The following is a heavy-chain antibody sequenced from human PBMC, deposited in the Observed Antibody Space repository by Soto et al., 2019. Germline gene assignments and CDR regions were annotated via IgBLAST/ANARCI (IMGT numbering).Heavy chain of an antibody. CDR1: GGSISSSSYY. D-gene: IGHD3-10*01. J-gene: IGHJ5*02. CDR2: IYYSGST. CDR3: ARHKTMWFGELYNWFDP. V-gene: IGHV4-39*01. Sequence: SETLSLTCTVSGGSISSSSYYWVWIRQPPGKGLEWIGSIYYSGSTYYNPSLKSRVTISVDTSKNQFSLKLSSVTAADTAVYYCARHKTMWFGELYNWFDPWGQGTLVTVS.